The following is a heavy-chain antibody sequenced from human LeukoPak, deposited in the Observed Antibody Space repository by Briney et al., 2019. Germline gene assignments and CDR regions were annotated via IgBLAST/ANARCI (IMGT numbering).Heavy chain of an antibody. CDR2: ISSSSSYI. Sequence: PGGSLRLSCAASGFTFSSYSMNWVRQAPGKGLEWVSSISSSSSYIYYADSVKGRFTISRDNAKNSLYLQMNSLRAEDTAVYYCARDELRYFDWLLWGTIDYWGQGTLVTVSS. J-gene: IGHJ4*02. CDR1: GFTFSSYS. CDR3: ARDELRYFDWLLWGTIDY. D-gene: IGHD3-9*01. V-gene: IGHV3-21*01.